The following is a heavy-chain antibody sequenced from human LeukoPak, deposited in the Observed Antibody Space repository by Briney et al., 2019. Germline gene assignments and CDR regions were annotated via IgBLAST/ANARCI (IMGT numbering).Heavy chain of an antibody. CDR2: ISGSGGST. CDR1: GFTFSSYA. V-gene: IGHV3-23*01. D-gene: IGHD4-11*01. Sequence: GGSLRLSCAASGFTFSSYAMSWVRQAPGKGLEWVSAISGSGGSTYYADSVKGRFTISRDNSKNTLYLQMNSLRAEDTAVYYCAKVHRLQNYYYYYMDVWGKGTTVTVSS. CDR3: AKVHRLQNYYYYYMDV. J-gene: IGHJ6*03.